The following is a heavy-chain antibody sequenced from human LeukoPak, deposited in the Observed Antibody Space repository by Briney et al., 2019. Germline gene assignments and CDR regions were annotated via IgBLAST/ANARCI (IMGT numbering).Heavy chain of an antibody. CDR3: ARDRGVY. CDR2: SSSSSSYI. Sequence: GGSLRLSCAVSRFTFSSYSMNWVRQAPGKGREWVSSSSSSSSYIYYADSVKGRFTISRDNAKNSLYSQMNSLRAEDTAVYYCARDRGVYGGQGTLVTASS. J-gene: IGHJ4*02. V-gene: IGHV3-21*01. CDR1: RFTFSSYS.